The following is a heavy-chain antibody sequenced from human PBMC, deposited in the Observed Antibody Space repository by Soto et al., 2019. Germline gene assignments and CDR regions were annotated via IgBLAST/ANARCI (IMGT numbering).Heavy chain of an antibody. Sequence: QVQLVQSGAEVKKPGSSVKVSCKASGGTFSSYAISWVRQAPGQGLKWMGGIIPIFGTANYAQKFQGRVTITADKSTSTAYMELSSLRSEDTAVYYCACEGERMVTSYRYYYYGMDVWVQGTTVTVSS. CDR1: GGTFSSYA. CDR3: ACEGERMVTSYRYYYYGMDV. J-gene: IGHJ6*02. V-gene: IGHV1-69*06. CDR2: IIPIFGTA. D-gene: IGHD5-18*01.